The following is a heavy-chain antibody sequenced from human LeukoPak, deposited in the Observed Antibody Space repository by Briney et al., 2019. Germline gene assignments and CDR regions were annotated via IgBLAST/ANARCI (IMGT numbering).Heavy chain of an antibody. J-gene: IGHJ6*02. Sequence: GGSLRLSCAAFGFSFSSYSMNWVRQAPGKGLEWVSYISHTGSTMSYADSVKGRFTISRDNARNSLYLQMNSLRAEDTAVYYCAIPPLSGTGSSRPLAEMDVWGQGTTVTVSS. CDR2: ISHTGSTM. CDR1: GFSFSSYS. V-gene: IGHV3-48*04. D-gene: IGHD3-10*01. CDR3: AIPPLSGTGSSRPLAEMDV.